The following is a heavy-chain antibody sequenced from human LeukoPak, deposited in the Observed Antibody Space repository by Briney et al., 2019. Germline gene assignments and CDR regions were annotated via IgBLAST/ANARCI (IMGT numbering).Heavy chain of an antibody. Sequence: PGGSLRLSCAASGFTFSNYAMHWVRQAPGKGLEWVAVISYDGSNKYYVDSVKGRFTISRDHSKNTLYLQMNSLRVEDTAVYYCARDMATTETFDYWGQGALVTVSS. J-gene: IGHJ4*02. CDR2: ISYDGSNK. V-gene: IGHV3-30-3*01. CDR3: ARDMATTETFDY. D-gene: IGHD5-12*01. CDR1: GFTFSNYA.